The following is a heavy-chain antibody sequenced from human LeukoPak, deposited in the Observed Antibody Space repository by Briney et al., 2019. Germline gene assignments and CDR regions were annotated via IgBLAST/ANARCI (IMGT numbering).Heavy chain of an antibody. Sequence: SETLSLTCTVSGGSISSYYWNWIRQPAGKGLEWIGRIYTSGSTNYNPSLKSRVTMSVDTSKNQFSLKLSSVTAADTAVYYCARDQTYSSPRYYYYYYMDVWGKGTTVTVSS. D-gene: IGHD6-13*01. J-gene: IGHJ6*03. V-gene: IGHV4-4*07. CDR2: IYTSGST. CDR1: GGSISSYY. CDR3: ARDQTYSSPRYYYYYYMDV.